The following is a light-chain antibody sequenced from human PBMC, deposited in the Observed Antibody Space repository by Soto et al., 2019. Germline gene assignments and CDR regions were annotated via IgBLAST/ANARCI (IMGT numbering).Light chain of an antibody. CDR2: DAS. J-gene: IGKJ4*01. Sequence: EIVLTQSPATLSLSPGERATLSCRASQSVSSYLAWYQQKPGQAPRLLIYDASNRATGIPARFSGSGSGTDFTLTISSLEPDDFAVYYCQQRSNWPPYFGGGTKVEIK. V-gene: IGKV3-11*01. CDR1: QSVSSY. CDR3: QQRSNWPPY.